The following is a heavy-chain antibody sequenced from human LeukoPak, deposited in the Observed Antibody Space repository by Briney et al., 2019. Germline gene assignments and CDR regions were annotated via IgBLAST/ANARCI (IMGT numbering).Heavy chain of an antibody. CDR2: ISGSGGST. V-gene: IGHV3-23*01. CDR1: GFTFSNYD. Sequence: PGGSLRLSCAASGFTFSNYDMSWVRQAPGKGLEWVSHISGSGGSTYYADSVKGRFSISRDNSKNTLYLQINSPRAEDTAIYYCAKDRSGWYGELDYWGQGLLVTVSS. CDR3: AKDRSGWYGELDY. J-gene: IGHJ4*02. D-gene: IGHD6-19*01.